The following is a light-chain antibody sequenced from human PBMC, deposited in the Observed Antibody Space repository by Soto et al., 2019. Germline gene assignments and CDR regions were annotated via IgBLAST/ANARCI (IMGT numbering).Light chain of an antibody. CDR2: GAS. Sequence: ERVMTQSPATLSVSPGERATLSCRASQSVRTNLAWYQQTPVQAPRLLIYGASTRATGIPDRVRGSGSGTEFTLTISSLQSEDFASYYCQQYDDWTRTFGQGTKVEI. CDR3: QQYDDWTRT. J-gene: IGKJ1*01. CDR1: QSVRTN. V-gene: IGKV3-15*01.